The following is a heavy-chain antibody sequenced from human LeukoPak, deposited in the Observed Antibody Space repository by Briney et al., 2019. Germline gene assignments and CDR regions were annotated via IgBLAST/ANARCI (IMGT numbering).Heavy chain of an antibody. CDR1: GFTFSSYA. J-gene: IGHJ5*02. D-gene: IGHD1-26*01. CDR3: ALERAVGATIPWFDP. Sequence: PGGSLRLSCAASGFTFSSYAMSWVRQAPGKGLEWVSAISGSGGSTYYADSVKGRFTISRDNSKNTLYLQMNSLRSEDTAVYYCALERAVGATIPWFDPWGQGTLVTVSS. CDR2: ISGSGGST. V-gene: IGHV3-23*01.